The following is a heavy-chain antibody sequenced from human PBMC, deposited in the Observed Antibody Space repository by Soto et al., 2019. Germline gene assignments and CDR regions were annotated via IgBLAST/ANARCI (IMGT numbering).Heavy chain of an antibody. V-gene: IGHV4-39*01. Sequence: PSETLSLTCSVSGGSISNSRDYWGWIRQPPGKGLEWIATIYYSGKTYYNPSLKSRVTISVDTSKNQFSLKLSSVTAADTAAYYCARHTPLYGSGFPFAYWGQGTLVTVSS. J-gene: IGHJ4*02. D-gene: IGHD3-10*01. CDR1: GGSISNSRDY. CDR3: ARHTPLYGSGFPFAY. CDR2: IYYSGKT.